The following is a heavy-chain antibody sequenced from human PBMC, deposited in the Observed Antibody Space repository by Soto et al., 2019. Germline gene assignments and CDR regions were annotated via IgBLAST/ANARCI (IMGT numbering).Heavy chain of an antibody. J-gene: IGHJ4*02. V-gene: IGHV3-48*03. CDR1: GFTFSSYE. Sequence: EVQLVESGGGLVQPGGSLRLSCAASGFTFSSYEMNWVSQAPGKGLEWVSYISSSGSTIYYADSVKGRFTISRDNAKNSLYLQMNSLRAEDTAVYYCARVEDSSGYYPDYWGQGTLVTVSS. D-gene: IGHD3-22*01. CDR2: ISSSGSTI. CDR3: ARVEDSSGYYPDY.